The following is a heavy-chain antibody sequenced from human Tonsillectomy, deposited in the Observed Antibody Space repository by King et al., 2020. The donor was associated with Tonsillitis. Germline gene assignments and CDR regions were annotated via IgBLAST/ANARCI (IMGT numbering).Heavy chain of an antibody. D-gene: IGHD1-26*01. Sequence: EVQLVESGAAVKKPGESLKISCKGSGYTFSNYWIAWVRQMPGKGLEWMGIIFPGDSDTRYSPSFQGQVTISADKSISTAYLQWSSLKASDSAMYYCARLPMVGAPVNWFDPWGQGTLVTVSS. CDR2: IFPGDSDT. CDR1: GYTFSNYW. V-gene: IGHV5-51*01. CDR3: ARLPMVGAPVNWFDP. J-gene: IGHJ5*02.